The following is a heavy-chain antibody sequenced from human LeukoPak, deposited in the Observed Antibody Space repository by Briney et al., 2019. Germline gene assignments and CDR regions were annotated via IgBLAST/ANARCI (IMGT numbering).Heavy chain of an antibody. CDR2: IYHSGST. Sequence: SETLSLTCAVSGGSISSGGYSWSWIRQPPGKGLEWIGYIYHSGSTYYNPSLKSRVTISVDRSKNQFSLKLSSVTAADTAVYYCARALFIIAHYYGMDVWGQGTTVTVSS. CDR3: ARALFIIAHYYGMDV. J-gene: IGHJ6*02. D-gene: IGHD3-10*01. V-gene: IGHV4-30-2*01. CDR1: GGSISSGGYS.